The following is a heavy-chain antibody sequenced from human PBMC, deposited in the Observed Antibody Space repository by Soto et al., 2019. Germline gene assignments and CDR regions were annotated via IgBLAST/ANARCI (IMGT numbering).Heavy chain of an antibody. CDR1: GFSFDDYT. J-gene: IGHJ4*02. Sequence: GGSLRLSCAASGFSFDDYTMHWVRQGPGKGLEWVSLITWDGVSTYYADSVKGRFTISRDNSKNSLYLQMNSLRTEDTALYYCAKDINSSGWYSLDYWGQGTLVTVSS. CDR3: AKDINSSGWYSLDY. V-gene: IGHV3-43*01. D-gene: IGHD6-19*01. CDR2: ITWDGVST.